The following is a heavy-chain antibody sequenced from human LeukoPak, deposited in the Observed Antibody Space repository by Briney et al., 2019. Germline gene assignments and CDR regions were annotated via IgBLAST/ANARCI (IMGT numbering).Heavy chain of an antibody. J-gene: IGHJ4*02. CDR1: GFTFSSYA. CDR2: VSGSGGYT. D-gene: IGHD3-22*01. V-gene: IGHV3-23*01. Sequence: PGGSLRLSCAASGFTFSSYAMSWVRQAPGKGLEWVSSVSGSGGYTYYAGSVKGRFTISRDNSKNTLYLRMNSLRAEDTAIYYCAKDRPNYYDSSGHYYRRDGDYWAQGTLVTVSS. CDR3: AKDRPNYYDSSGHYYRRDGDY.